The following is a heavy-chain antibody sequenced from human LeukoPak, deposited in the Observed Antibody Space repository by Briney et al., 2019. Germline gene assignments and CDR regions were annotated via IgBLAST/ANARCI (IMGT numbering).Heavy chain of an antibody. J-gene: IGHJ4*02. CDR2: IYSGGST. CDR3: ARVGSLFGELSGDY. D-gene: IGHD3-10*02. V-gene: IGHV3-66*01. Sequence: PGGSLRLSCAASGFTVSSNYMSWVRQAPGKGLEWVSVIYSGGSTYYADSVKGRFTISRDNSKNTLYLQMSSPRAEDTAVYYCARVGSLFGELSGDYWGQGTLVTVSS. CDR1: GFTVSSNY.